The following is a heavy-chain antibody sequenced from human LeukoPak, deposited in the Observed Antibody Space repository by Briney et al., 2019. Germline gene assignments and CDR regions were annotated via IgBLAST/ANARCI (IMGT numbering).Heavy chain of an antibody. Sequence: SETLSLTCTVSGGSIISYYWSWIRQPAGKGLEWIGRIYTSGSTNYNPSLKSRVTISVDKSKNQFSLKLSSVTAADTAVYYCARVRRDGYLFDYWGQGTLVTVSS. CDR3: ARVRRDGYLFDY. J-gene: IGHJ4*02. V-gene: IGHV4-4*07. D-gene: IGHD5-24*01. CDR2: IYTSGST. CDR1: GGSIISYY.